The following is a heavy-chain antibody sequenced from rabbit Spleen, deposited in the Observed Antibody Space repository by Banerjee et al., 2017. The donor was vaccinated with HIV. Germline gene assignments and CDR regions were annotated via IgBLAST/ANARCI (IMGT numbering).Heavy chain of an antibody. D-gene: IGHD8-1*01. CDR1: GFSFSNNYD. Sequence: VESGGGLVKPGAYLTLTCTASGFSFSNNYDMCWVGQAPGKGLEWIGCIYTGNGKTYYASWAKGGFTISKSSSTTVTLQMTSLTAADTATYFCARDAGTGDYIDVYFNLWGPGTLVTVS. J-gene: IGHJ4*01. V-gene: IGHV1S40*01. CDR3: ARDAGTGDYIDVYFNL. CDR2: IYTGNGKT.